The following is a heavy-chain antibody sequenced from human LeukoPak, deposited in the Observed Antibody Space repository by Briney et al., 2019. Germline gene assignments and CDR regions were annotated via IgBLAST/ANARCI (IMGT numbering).Heavy chain of an antibody. CDR3: AKYLGDSSGYYYVGEDVGY. D-gene: IGHD3-22*01. CDR1: GFTFSSYA. V-gene: IGHV3-23*01. CDR2: ISGSGGST. J-gene: IGHJ4*02. Sequence: GGSLRLSCAASGFTFSSYAMSWVHQAPGKGLEWVSAISGSGGSTYYADSVKGRFTISRDNSKNTLYLQMNSLRAEDTAVYYCAKYLGDSSGYYYVGEDVGYWGQGTLVTVSS.